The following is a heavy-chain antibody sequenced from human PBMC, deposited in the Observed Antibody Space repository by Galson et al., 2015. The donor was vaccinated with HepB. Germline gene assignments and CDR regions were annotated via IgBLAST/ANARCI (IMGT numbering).Heavy chain of an antibody. CDR2: IYPGDSDT. J-gene: IGHJ4*02. CDR1: GYSFTGYW. CDR3: ARQKNALLWFGESDY. V-gene: IGHV5-51*01. D-gene: IGHD3-10*01. Sequence: QSGAEVKKPGESLKISCKGSGYSFTGYWIGWVRQMPGKGLEWMGIIYPGDSDTRYSPSFQGQVTISADKSISTAYLQWSSLKASDTAMYYCARQKNALLWFGESDYWGQGTLVTVSS.